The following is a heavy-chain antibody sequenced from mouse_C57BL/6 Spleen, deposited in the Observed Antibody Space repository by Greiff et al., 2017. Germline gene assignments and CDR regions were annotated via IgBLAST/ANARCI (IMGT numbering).Heavy chain of an antibody. CDR3: AGDGGNPYYYAMYY. D-gene: IGHD1-1*02. J-gene: IGHJ4*01. Sequence: QVQLQQPGAELVRPGSSVKLSCKASGYTFTSYWMHWVKQRPIQGLEWIGNIDPSDSDTHYNQKFKDKATLTVDKSSSTAYMQLSSLTSEDSAVYYCAGDGGNPYYYAMYYWGQGTSVTVSS. V-gene: IGHV1-52*01. CDR2: IDPSDSDT. CDR1: GYTFTSYW.